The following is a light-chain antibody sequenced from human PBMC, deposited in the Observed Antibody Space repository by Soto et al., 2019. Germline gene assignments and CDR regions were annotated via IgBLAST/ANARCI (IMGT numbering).Light chain of an antibody. CDR1: HSISRS. CDR2: DAS. V-gene: IGKV1-5*01. J-gene: IGKJ1*01. Sequence: IKMAQSPTALSASVGDSVPITCRASHSISRSLAWYQQKPGKAPKLLIYDASSLESGVPPRFNGSRSETEFTLTIRNLQPDDFATYYCQQYNSFPWTFGLGTKVDIK. CDR3: QQYNSFPWT.